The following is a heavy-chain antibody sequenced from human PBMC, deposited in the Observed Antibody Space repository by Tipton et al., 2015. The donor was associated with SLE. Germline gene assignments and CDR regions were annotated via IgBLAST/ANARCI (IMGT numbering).Heavy chain of an antibody. CDR1: GFTFSSYA. D-gene: IGHD3-22*01. V-gene: IGHV3-23*01. CDR2: IRGSGGST. Sequence: GSLRLSCAASGFTFSSYAMSWVRQAPGTGLEWVSAIRGSGGSTYYADSVKGRFTISRDNSKNTLYLQMNSLRAEDTAVYYCAKGIVVVTSRFDYWGQGTLVTVSS. CDR3: AKGIVVVTSRFDY. J-gene: IGHJ4*02.